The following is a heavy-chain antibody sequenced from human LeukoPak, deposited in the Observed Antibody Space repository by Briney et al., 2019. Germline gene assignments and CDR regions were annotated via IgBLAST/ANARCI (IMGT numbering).Heavy chain of an antibody. J-gene: IGHJ3*02. CDR2: IYSGGST. D-gene: IGHD7-27*01. CDR3: ARPRNNWGPDDAFDI. CDR1: GFTVSSNY. V-gene: IGHV3-53*01. Sequence: PGGSLRLSCAASGFTVSSNYMSWVRQAPGKGLEWVSVIYSGGSTYYADSVKGRFTISRDNSKNTLYLQMNSLRAEDTAVYYCARPRNNWGPDDAFDIWGQGTMVTVSS.